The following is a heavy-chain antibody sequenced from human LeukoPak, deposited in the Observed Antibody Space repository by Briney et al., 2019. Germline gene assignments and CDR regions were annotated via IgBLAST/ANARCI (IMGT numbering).Heavy chain of an antibody. D-gene: IGHD3-22*01. J-gene: IGHJ1*01. V-gene: IGHV3-23*01. CDR2: ISGSGGST. Sequence: PGGSLRLSCAASGFTFSSYAVSWVRQAPGKGLEWVSAISGSGGSTYYADSVKGRFTISRDNSKNTLYLQMNSLRAEDTAVYYCAKGSGYYPEYFQHWGQGTLVTVSS. CDR1: GFTFSSYA. CDR3: AKGSGYYPEYFQH.